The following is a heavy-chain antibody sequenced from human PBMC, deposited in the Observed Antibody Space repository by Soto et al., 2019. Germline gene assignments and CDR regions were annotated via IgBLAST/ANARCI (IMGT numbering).Heavy chain of an antibody. Sequence: ASETLSLTCAVYGGSFSVYYLSWIRQPPGKGLEWIGEINHSGSTNYNPSLKSRVTISVDTSKSQFSLKLSSVTAADTAVYYCARHLVWFGELPWFDPWGQGTLVTVSS. D-gene: IGHD3-10*01. CDR3: ARHLVWFGELPWFDP. V-gene: IGHV4-34*01. J-gene: IGHJ5*02. CDR2: INHSGST. CDR1: GGSFSVYY.